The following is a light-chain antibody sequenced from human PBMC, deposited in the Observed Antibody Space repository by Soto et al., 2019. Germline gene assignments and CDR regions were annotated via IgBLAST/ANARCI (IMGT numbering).Light chain of an antibody. J-gene: IGLJ2*01. CDR1: SSDVGGYNY. V-gene: IGLV2-14*01. CDR2: DVS. Sequence: QSALTQPASVSGSPGQSITISCTGTSSDVGGYNYVSWYQQHPGKAPKLMIYDVSNRPLGVSNRFSGSKSGNTASLTISGLQAEDEADYSCSSYTSSSTVVFGGGTKLTVL. CDR3: SSYTSSSTVV.